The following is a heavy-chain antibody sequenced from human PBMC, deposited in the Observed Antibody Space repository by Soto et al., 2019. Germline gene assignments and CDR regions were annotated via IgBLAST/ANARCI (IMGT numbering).Heavy chain of an antibody. CDR1: GGTFSSYA. Sequence: QVQLVQSGAEVKKPGSSVKVSCKASGGTFSSYAISWVRQAPGQGLEWMGGIIPIFGTENYAQKFQGRVKITADESTSPAYRELGSLRSEESAVYYCARDRGGWGVVEVGYYFDYWGQGTLVTVSS. CDR2: IIPIFGTE. V-gene: IGHV1-69*01. D-gene: IGHD2-15*01. J-gene: IGHJ4*02. CDR3: ARDRGGWGVVEVGYYFDY.